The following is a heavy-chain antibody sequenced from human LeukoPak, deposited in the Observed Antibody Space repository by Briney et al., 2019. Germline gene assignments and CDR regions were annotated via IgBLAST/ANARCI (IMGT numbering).Heavy chain of an antibody. Sequence: ASVKVSCKASGYTFSNYGISWVRQAPGQGLEWMGWVSAYNGDTSYVQKFQRRVTMTTDTSTSTGYMELRSLRSDDTAVYYCATGPKYYYDSSSYYGIWGQGTMVTVSS. D-gene: IGHD3-22*01. CDR3: ATGPKYYYDSSSYYGI. CDR2: VSAYNGDT. V-gene: IGHV1-18*01. J-gene: IGHJ3*02. CDR1: GYTFSNYG.